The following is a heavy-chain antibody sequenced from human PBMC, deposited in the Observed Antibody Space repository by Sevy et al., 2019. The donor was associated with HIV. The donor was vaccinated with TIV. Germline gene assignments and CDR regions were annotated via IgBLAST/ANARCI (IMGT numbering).Heavy chain of an antibody. CDR2: RFYSGGA. J-gene: IGHJ5*02. CDR3: ARHPLGNWFDL. CDR1: GGSISSSRHY. V-gene: IGHV4-39*01. D-gene: IGHD3-16*01. Sequence: SETLSLTCNVSGGSISSSRHYWGWIRQSPGKSLEWIGSRFYSGGAYYNPSLQSRVTMSMDTPKYQFSLNVNSVTAADTAVYYCARHPLGNWFDLWGQGILVTVSS.